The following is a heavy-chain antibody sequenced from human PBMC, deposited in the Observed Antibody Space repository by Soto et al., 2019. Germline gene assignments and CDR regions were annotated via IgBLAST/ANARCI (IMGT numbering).Heavy chain of an antibody. D-gene: IGHD2-2*01. V-gene: IGHV3-23*01. CDR2: ISFSGGST. CDR3: ARDRCSSTSCYSRYYYYGMDV. J-gene: IGHJ6*02. Sequence: GGSLRLSCAASGFTFPSYAMNWVRQAPGKGLEWVSGISFSGGSTSYADSVKGRFTISRDNSKNTVYLQMNSLRAEDTAVYYCARDRCSSTSCYSRYYYYGMDVWGQGTTVTGSS. CDR1: GFTFPSYA.